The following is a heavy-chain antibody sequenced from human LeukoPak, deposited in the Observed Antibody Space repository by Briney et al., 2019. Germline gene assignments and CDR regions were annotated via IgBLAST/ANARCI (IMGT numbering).Heavy chain of an antibody. CDR3: AKGSSLAVAGTMGYYYYYYMDV. Sequence: PGGSLRLSCAASGFTFDEYAMYWVRQAPGKGLEWVSGISWNGGSLGYADSVKGRFTISRDNAKNSLSLQMNSLRAEDTALYYCAKGSSLAVAGTMGYYYYYYMDVWGEGTTVTISS. J-gene: IGHJ6*03. D-gene: IGHD6-19*01. CDR2: ISWNGGSL. CDR1: GFTFDEYA. V-gene: IGHV3-9*01.